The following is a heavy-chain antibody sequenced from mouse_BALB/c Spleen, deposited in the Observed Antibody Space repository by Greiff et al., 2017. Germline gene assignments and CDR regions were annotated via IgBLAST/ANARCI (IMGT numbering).Heavy chain of an antibody. Sequence: VQLQQSGPGLVAPSQSLSITCTVSGFSLTSYGVHWVRQPPGKGLEWLGVIWAGGSTNYNSALMSRLSISKDNSKSQVFLKMNSLQTDDTAMYYCARNPFITTALYAMDYWGQGTSVTVSS. D-gene: IGHD1-2*01. V-gene: IGHV2-9*02. CDR3: ARNPFITTALYAMDY. CDR2: IWAGGST. CDR1: GFSLTSYG. J-gene: IGHJ4*01.